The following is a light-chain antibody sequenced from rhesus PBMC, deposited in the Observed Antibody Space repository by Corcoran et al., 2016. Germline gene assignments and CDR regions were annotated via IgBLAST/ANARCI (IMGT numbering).Light chain of an antibody. CDR1: QGITND. CDR3: QHYDSTPWT. CDR2: EAS. J-gene: IGKJ1*01. Sequence: DIQMTQSPSSLSASVGDRVTITCRASQGITNDLAWYQQKPGETPKLLIYEASSLQSGIPSRFSGSGSGTDFTLTISSLQSEEFATYYCQHYDSTPWTFGQGTKVEIK. V-gene: IGKV1-25*01.